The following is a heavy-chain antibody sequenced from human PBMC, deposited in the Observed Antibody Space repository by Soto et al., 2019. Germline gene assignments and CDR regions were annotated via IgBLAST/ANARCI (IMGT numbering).Heavy chain of an antibody. D-gene: IGHD6-6*01. CDR1: GFTFSSSA. CDR3: AALSIAAHEFDY. J-gene: IGHJ4*02. CDR2: IVVGSGDT. Sequence: ASVKVSCKASGFTFSSSAVQWVRQARGQRLEWIGWIVVGSGDTNYAQKFQERVTITRDMSTSTAYMELSSLRSEDTAVYYCAALSIAAHEFDYWGQGTLVTVSS. V-gene: IGHV1-58*01.